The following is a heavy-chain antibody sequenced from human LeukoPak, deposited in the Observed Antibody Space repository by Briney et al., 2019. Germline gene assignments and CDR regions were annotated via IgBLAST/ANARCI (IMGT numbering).Heavy chain of an antibody. D-gene: IGHD6-13*01. V-gene: IGHV1-69*06. J-gene: IGHJ3*02. Sequence: ASVKVSCKASGGTFSSYAISWVRQAPGQGLEWMGGIIPIFGTANYAQKFQGRVTITADKSTSTAYMELSSLRSEDTAVYYCARMIAADAFDIWGQGTMVTVSS. CDR1: GGTFSSYA. CDR3: ARMIAADAFDI. CDR2: IIPIFGTA.